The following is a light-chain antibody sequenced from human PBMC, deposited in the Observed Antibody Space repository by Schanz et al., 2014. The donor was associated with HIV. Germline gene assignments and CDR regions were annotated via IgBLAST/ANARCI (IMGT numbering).Light chain of an antibody. CDR3: QQSYSTPYT. CDR1: QNIRTY. Sequence: DIQMTQSPSSLSTSVGDRVTITCRASQNIRTYLNWYQQKPGKAPKLLIYAASNLQSGVPLRFNGSGSGTDFTLTISSLQPEDFATYYCQQSYSTPYTFGQGTKLEIK. J-gene: IGKJ2*01. V-gene: IGKV1-39*01. CDR2: AAS.